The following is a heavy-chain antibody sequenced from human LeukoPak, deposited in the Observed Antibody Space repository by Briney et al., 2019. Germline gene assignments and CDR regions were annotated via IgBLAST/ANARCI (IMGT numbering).Heavy chain of an antibody. CDR3: AREVATITVAAAGGIGY. CDR2: ISGYNGNT. V-gene: IGHV1-18*01. Sequence: GASVKVSCKASGYTFNSYGISWVRQAPGQGLEWMGWISGYNGNTKYAQKLQGRVTMTTDTSTSTAYMELRSLRSDDTAVYYCAREVATITVAAAGGIGYWGQGTLVTVSS. CDR1: GYTFNSYG. J-gene: IGHJ4*02. D-gene: IGHD5-12*01.